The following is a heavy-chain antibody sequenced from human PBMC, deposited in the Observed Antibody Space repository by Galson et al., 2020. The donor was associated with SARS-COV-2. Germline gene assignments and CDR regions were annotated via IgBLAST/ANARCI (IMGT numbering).Heavy chain of an antibody. Sequence: SETLSLTCAVSGGSVINTNWWTWVRQSPGKRLEWIGEIHHSGNTNYNPSLNSRVTISVDTSNNQFSLKLISVTAADTAVYFCARLGDCSGGTCYSRGYNWFDPWGQGTLVTVSS. CDR2: IHHSGNT. V-gene: IGHV4-4*02. J-gene: IGHJ5*02. CDR3: ARLGDCSGGTCYSRGYNWFDP. CDR1: GGSVINTNW. D-gene: IGHD2-15*01.